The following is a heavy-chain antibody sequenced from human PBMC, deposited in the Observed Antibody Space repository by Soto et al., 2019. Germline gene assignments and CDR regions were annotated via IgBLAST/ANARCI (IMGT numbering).Heavy chain of an antibody. CDR3: ARASGSYAYYYYGMDV. CDR1: GFTFSSYS. Sequence: GGSLRLSCAASGFTFSSYSMNWVRQAPGKGLEWVSSISSSSSYIYYADSVKGRFTISRDNAKNSLYLQMNSLRAEDTAVYYCARASGSYAYYYYGMDVWGQGTTVTVSS. D-gene: IGHD1-26*01. CDR2: ISSSSSYI. J-gene: IGHJ6*02. V-gene: IGHV3-21*01.